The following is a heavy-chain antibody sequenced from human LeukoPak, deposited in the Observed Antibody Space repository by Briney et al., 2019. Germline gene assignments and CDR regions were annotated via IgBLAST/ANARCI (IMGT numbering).Heavy chain of an antibody. Sequence: GGSLRLSCAASGFTFSSYAMSWVRQAPGKGLEWVAVISYDGSNKYYADSVKGRFTISRDNSKNTLYLQMNSLRAEDTAVYYCARVPYYDFWSGYYTTPYYYYGMDVWGQGTTVTVSS. J-gene: IGHJ6*02. CDR1: GFTFSSYA. CDR2: ISYDGSNK. V-gene: IGHV3-30-3*01. D-gene: IGHD3-3*01. CDR3: ARVPYYDFWSGYYTTPYYYYGMDV.